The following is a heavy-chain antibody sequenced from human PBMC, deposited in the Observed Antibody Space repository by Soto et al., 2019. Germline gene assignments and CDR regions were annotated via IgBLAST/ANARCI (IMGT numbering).Heavy chain of an antibody. J-gene: IGHJ2*01. D-gene: IGHD3-3*01. CDR1: GYTFTSYY. CDR3: ARDDREIFGVVIDWYFDL. V-gene: IGHV1-46*01. CDR2: INPSGGST. Sequence: QVQLVQSGAEVKKPGASVKVSCKASGYTFTSYYMHWVRQAPGQGLEWMGIINPSGGSTSYAQKFQGRVTMTRDTSMRTVYMELSSLRSEDTAVYYCARDDREIFGVVIDWYFDLWSRGTLVTVSS.